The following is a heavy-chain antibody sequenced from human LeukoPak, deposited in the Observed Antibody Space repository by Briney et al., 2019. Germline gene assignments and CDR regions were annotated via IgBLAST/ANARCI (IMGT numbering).Heavy chain of an antibody. J-gene: IGHJ4*02. V-gene: IGHV1-2*02. CDR1: GYXFTGYF. Sequence: ASVKVSCKASGYXFTGYFIHWVRQAPGQGLEWMGWINPNSGGTSYLQNFQGRVTMTRDTSTSTVYMELSSLRSEDTAVYYCARDSGMVRGTVDYWGQGTLVTVSS. CDR3: ARDSGMVRGTVDY. D-gene: IGHD3-10*01. CDR2: INPNSGGT.